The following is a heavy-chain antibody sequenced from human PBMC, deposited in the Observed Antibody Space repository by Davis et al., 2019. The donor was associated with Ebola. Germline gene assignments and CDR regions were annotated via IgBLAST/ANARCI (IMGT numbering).Heavy chain of an antibody. V-gene: IGHV1-24*01. Sequence: AASVKVSCQVSGYTLTELSMHWVRQAPGKGLEWMGGFDPEDGETIYAQKFQGRVTMTEDTSTDTAYMELSSLRSEDTAVYYCAISAAGDVEYWGQGTLVTVSS. J-gene: IGHJ4*02. D-gene: IGHD6-25*01. CDR1: GYTLTELS. CDR3: AISAAGDVEY. CDR2: FDPEDGET.